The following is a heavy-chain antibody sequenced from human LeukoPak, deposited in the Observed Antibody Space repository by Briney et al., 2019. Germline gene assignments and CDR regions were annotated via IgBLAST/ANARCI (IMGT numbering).Heavy chain of an antibody. J-gene: IGHJ4*02. CDR3: ARLEYSGYDSSPFDY. Sequence: SETLSLTCTVSGGSISSYYWSWIRQPPGKGLEWIGYTYYSGSTNYNPSLKSRVTISVDTSKNQFSLKLSSVTAADTAVYYCARLEYSGYDSSPFDYWGQGTLVTVSS. D-gene: IGHD5-12*01. CDR1: GGSISSYY. V-gene: IGHV4-59*08. CDR2: TYYSGST.